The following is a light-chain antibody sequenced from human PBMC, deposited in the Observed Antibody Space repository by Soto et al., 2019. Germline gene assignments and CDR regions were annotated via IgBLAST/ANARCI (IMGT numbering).Light chain of an antibody. CDR2: GGF. J-gene: IGKJ3*01. CDR1: QTLRNK. CDR3: QQHNAWPLT. V-gene: IGKV3-15*01. Sequence: IVLTQSPGTLSVSPGERVILSCRASQTLRNKLAWYQQKPGQAPRLLIYGGFTRATGIPARFSGSGSGTEFTLTLPSLQSEDFAIYYCQQHNAWPLTFGPGTKLDLK.